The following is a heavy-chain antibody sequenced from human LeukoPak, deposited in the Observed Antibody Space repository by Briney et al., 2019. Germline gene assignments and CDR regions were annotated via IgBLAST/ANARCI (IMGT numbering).Heavy chain of an antibody. D-gene: IGHD2-15*01. CDR2: IYPGDSDT. V-gene: IGHV5-51*01. CDR3: ARRGYCSGGTCFSAAFDI. Sequence: GESLKISCKGSGYSFTSYWIGWVRQMPGKGLEWMGIIYPGDSDTRYSPSFQGQVTISADKSISTAYLQWSSLKASDTAMYYCARRGYCSGGTCFSAAFDIWGQGTMVTVSS. J-gene: IGHJ3*02. CDR1: GYSFTSYW.